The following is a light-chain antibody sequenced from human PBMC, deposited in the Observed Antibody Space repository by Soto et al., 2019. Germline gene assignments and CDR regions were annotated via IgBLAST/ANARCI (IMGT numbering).Light chain of an antibody. CDR2: SAS. Sequence: QMTQSPSSLSASVGDTVTITGRASQGVRDDVGWYQQKPGNAPTLLLYSASTLHSGVPSRFSGSGSGTDFTLTISGLQPEDFATYYCLQESNYPLTFVGGTKVEIK. CDR3: LQESNYPLT. V-gene: IGKV1-6*01. CDR1: QGVRDD. J-gene: IGKJ4*01.